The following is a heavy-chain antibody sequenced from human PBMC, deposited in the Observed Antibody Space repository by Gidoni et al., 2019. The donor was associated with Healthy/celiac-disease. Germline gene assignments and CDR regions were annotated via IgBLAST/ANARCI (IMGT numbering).Heavy chain of an antibody. J-gene: IGHJ5*02. V-gene: IGHV3-9*01. CDR1: GFTFDDYA. CDR2: ISWNSGSI. Sequence: EVQLVASGGGAVQPGRSLRLSCAASGFTFDDYAMHWVRQVPGKGLEWVSGISWNSGSIGYADPVKGRFTISRDNAKNSLYLQMNSLRAEDTALYYCAKDQASWFDPWGQGTLVTVSS. CDR3: AKDQASWFDP.